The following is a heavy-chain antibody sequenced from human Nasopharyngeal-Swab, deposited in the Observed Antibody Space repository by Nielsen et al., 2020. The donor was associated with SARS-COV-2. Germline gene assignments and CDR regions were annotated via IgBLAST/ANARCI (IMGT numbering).Heavy chain of an antibody. J-gene: IGHJ3*02. CDR1: GFTFSSHS. CDR2: ISSSSTYI. V-gene: IGHV3-21*01. CDR3: ARVLLPALGKFGEGYAFDI. D-gene: IGHD3-10*01. Sequence: LKISCAASGFTFSSHSMNWVRQAPGKGLEWVSSISSSSTYIYYADSVKGRFTISRDNAKNSLYLQMNSLGVEDTAVYYCARVLLPALGKFGEGYAFDIWGQGTMVTVSS.